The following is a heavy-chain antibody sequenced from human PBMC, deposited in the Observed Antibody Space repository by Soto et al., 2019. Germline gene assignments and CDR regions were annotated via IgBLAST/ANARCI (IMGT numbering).Heavy chain of an antibody. CDR1: GGTIRSSGYY. J-gene: IGHJ4*02. CDR2: IYYSGST. CDR3: ARSPAIPYGDYGIDY. Sequence: SETLSLTCTVSGGTIRSSGYYWGWIRQPPGKGLEWIGYIYYSGSTYYNPSLKSRVTISVDTSKNQFSLKLSSVTAADTAVYYCARSPAIPYGDYGIDYWGQGTLVTVSS. D-gene: IGHD4-17*01. V-gene: IGHV4-31*03.